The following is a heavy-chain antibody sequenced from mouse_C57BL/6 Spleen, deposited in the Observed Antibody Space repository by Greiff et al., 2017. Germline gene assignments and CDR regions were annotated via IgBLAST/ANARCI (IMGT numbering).Heavy chain of an antibody. D-gene: IGHD2-10*01. Sequence: QVQLKESGAELVRPGASVTLSCKASGYTFTDYEMHWVKQTPVHGLEWIGAIDPETGGTAYNQKFKGKAILTADKSSSTAYMELRSLTPEDSAVYYCTRGLHSFDVWGTGTTVTVSS. CDR1: GYTFTDYE. CDR2: IDPETGGT. CDR3: TRGLHSFDV. J-gene: IGHJ1*03. V-gene: IGHV1-15*01.